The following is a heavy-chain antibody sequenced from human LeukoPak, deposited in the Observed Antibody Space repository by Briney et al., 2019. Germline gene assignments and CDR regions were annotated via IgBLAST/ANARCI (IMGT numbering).Heavy chain of an antibody. D-gene: IGHD2-2*01. V-gene: IGHV4-4*07. CDR1: GDSISGFY. Sequence: SETLSLTCTVSGDSISGFYWSWIRQAAGKGLEWIGHIYTSGSTNYNPSLKSRVTMSVDRSKNQFSLKLRSVTAADTAVYYCARDVVAARGSFDYWGQGTLVTVSS. J-gene: IGHJ4*02. CDR2: IYTSGST. CDR3: ARDVVAARGSFDY.